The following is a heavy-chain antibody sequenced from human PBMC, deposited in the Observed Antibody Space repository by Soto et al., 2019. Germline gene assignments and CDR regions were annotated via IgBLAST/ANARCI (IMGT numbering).Heavy chain of an antibody. CDR3: ARLGNWDENGSFDL. Sequence: QAQLVQSGAEVKKPGASVKVSCKASGYSFISHGITWVRQAPGQGLEWMGWVSGDNGNTKYAQKLQGRATMTTATSTDTAFMELRSLISGDTAVYYCARLGNWDENGSFDLWGRGTLVIVSS. D-gene: IGHD1-1*01. V-gene: IGHV1-18*04. CDR1: GYSFISHG. CDR2: VSGDNGNT. J-gene: IGHJ2*01.